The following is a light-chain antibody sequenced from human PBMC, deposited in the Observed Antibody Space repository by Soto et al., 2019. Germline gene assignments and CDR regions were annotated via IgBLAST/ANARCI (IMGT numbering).Light chain of an antibody. V-gene: IGKV3-20*01. CDR2: GAS. CDR3: QPYDISRT. J-gene: IGKJ1*01. CDR1: QSVSSTF. Sequence: EIVLTQSPGTLSLTPGERATLSCRASQSVSSTFLAWYQQKPGQAPKVLIYGASTRATGIPDRFSGSGSGTAFTLPISLLAPEAFAIYYSQPYDISRTFDQATNADIK.